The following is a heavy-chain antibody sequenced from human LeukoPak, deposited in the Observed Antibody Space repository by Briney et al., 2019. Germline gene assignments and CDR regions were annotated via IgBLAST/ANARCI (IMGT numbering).Heavy chain of an antibody. V-gene: IGHV4-34*01. J-gene: IGHJ6*03. CDR2: INHSGST. CDR3: ARRFTIFGVERAEYYMDV. Sequence: PSETLSLTCAVYGGSFSGYYWSWIRQPPGKGLEWIGEINHSGSTNYNPSLKSRVTISVDTSKNQFSLKLSSVTAADTAVYYCARRFTIFGVERAEYYMDVWGKGTTVTVSS. CDR1: GGSFSGYY. D-gene: IGHD3-3*01.